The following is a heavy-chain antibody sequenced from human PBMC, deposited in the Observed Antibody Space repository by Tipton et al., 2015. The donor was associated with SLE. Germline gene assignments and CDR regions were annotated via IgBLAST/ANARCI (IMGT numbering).Heavy chain of an antibody. V-gene: IGHV4-34*01. J-gene: IGHJ4*02. D-gene: IGHD7-27*01. Sequence: AGLVKPSETLSLTCAVYGGSFSGYYWSWIRQPPGRGLEWIGEINHSGSTSYNPSLKSRVTISVDTSKNQFSLRLSSVTAADTAVYYCARAELGDFDYWGPGSLVTVSS. CDR3: ARAELGDFDY. CDR2: INHSGST. CDR1: GGSFSGYY.